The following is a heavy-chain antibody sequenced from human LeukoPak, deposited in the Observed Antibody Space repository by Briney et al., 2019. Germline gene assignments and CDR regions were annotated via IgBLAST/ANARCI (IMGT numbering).Heavy chain of an antibody. D-gene: IGHD3-10*01. CDR2: INPSGGST. V-gene: IGHV1-46*01. CDR1: GYTFTSYY. Sequence: ASVKVSCKASGYTFTSYYMHWVRQAPGQGLEWMGIINPSGGSTSYAQKFQGGVTMTRDTSTSTVYMELSSLRSEDTAVYYCARDMVRGVIIISAFDIWGQGTMVTVSS. J-gene: IGHJ3*02. CDR3: ARDMVRGVIIISAFDI.